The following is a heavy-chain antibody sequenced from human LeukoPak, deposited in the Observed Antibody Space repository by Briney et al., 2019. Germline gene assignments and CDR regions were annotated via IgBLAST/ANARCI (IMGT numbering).Heavy chain of an antibody. CDR2: IYSGGST. J-gene: IGHJ2*01. V-gene: IGHV3-66*01. D-gene: IGHD1-1*01. Sequence: GGSLRLSCAASKFTVSSNYMSWVRQAPGKGLEWVSVIYSGGSTYYADSVKGRFTISRDNSKNTLYLQMNSLRAEDTAVYYCARELISTTWRGNRSYFDLWGRGTLVTVSS. CDR1: KFTVSSNY. CDR3: ARELISTTWRGNRSYFDL.